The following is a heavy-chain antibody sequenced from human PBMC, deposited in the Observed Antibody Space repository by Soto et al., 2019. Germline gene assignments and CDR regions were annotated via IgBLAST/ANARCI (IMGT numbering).Heavy chain of an antibody. CDR1: GGSISRYY. Sequence: SEALSVTCTVSGGSISRYYWRWIRQPPGKGLEWIGYIYYSGSTNYNPSLKSRVTISVDTSKNQFSLKLSSVTAADTAVYYCARDNGYSYGYTLDHWGQGTLVTVS. V-gene: IGHV4-59*01. CDR2: IYYSGST. J-gene: IGHJ4*02. CDR3: ARDNGYSYGYTLDH. D-gene: IGHD5-18*01.